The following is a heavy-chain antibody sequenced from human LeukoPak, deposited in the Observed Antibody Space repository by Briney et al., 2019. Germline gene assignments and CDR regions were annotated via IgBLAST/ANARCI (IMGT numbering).Heavy chain of an antibody. CDR3: ARDRTDCYDSSGYHDY. Sequence: GASVRVSCKASGYTFTSYYMHWVRQAPGQGLEWMGIINPSGGSTSYAQKFQGRVAMTRDTSTSTVYMELSSLRSEDTAVYYCARDRTDCYDSSGYHDYWGQGTLVTVSS. V-gene: IGHV1-46*01. J-gene: IGHJ4*02. D-gene: IGHD3-22*01. CDR1: GYTFTSYY. CDR2: INPSGGST.